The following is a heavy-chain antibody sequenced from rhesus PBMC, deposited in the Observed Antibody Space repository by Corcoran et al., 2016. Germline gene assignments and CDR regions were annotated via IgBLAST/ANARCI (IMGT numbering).Heavy chain of an antibody. J-gene: IGHJ4*01. V-gene: IGHV4-147*01. CDR3: AIIAAAGHFDY. Sequence: QVQLQESGPGLVKPSETLSLTCAVSGYSISSNYWSWIRQPPGKGLEWIGYIYGRSGSTYYNPSLKSRVTISTDTSKNQFSLKLSSVTAADTAVYYCAIIAAAGHFDYWGQGVLVTVSS. CDR1: GYSISSNY. CDR2: IYGRSGST. D-gene: IGHD6-31*01.